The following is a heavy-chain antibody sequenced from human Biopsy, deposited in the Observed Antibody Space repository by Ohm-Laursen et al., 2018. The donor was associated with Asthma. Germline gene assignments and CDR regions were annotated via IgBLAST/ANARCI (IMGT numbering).Heavy chain of an antibody. J-gene: IGHJ4*02. Sequence: TLSLTCTVSGVSISSDYWSWIRQPPGKGLEWIGHIYYSGSTNYQPSLKSRATISVDTSKNQFSLKLRSVTAADAAVYYCARGISRVTGLFDHFDSWGQGTLVTVSS. D-gene: IGHD2-21*02. CDR2: IYYSGST. CDR3: ARGISRVTGLFDHFDS. V-gene: IGHV4-59*01. CDR1: GVSISSDY.